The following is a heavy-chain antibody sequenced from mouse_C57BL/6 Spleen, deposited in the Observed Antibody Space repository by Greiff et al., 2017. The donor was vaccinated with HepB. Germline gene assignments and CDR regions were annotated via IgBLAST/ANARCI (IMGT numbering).Heavy chain of an antibody. CDR1: GYTFTGYW. V-gene: IGHV1-9*01. CDR2: ILPGSGST. J-gene: IGHJ4*01. D-gene: IGHD3-2*02. Sequence: QVQLQQSGAELMKPGASVKLSCKATGYTFTGYWIEWVKQRPGHGLEWIGEILPGSGSTNYNEKFKGKATFPADTSSNTAYMQLSSLTTEDSAIYYCARKETAQVQVYAMDYWGQGTSVTVSS. CDR3: ARKETAQVQVYAMDY.